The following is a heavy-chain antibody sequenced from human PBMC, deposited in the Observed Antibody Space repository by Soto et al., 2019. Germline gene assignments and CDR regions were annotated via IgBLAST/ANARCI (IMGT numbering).Heavy chain of an antibody. D-gene: IGHD7-27*01. V-gene: IGHV3-7*01. CDR1: GFTFSSDG. CDR3: ARGLGIRGNWFDP. Sequence: EVQLVESGGGLVQPGGSLRLSCAASGFTFSSDGMSWVRQAPGKGLEWVANIKQDGSEKYYVDSVKGRFTISRDNAKNSLYLQMNSLRAEDTAVYYCARGLGIRGNWFDPWGQGTLVTVSS. CDR2: IKQDGSEK. J-gene: IGHJ5*02.